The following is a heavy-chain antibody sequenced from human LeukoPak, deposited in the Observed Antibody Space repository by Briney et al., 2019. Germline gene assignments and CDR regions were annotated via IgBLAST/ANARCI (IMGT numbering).Heavy chain of an antibody. D-gene: IGHD1-26*01. CDR2: IYNSGST. CDR1: GGSISSSSFY. CDR3: ARLVGVSWYFDN. V-gene: IGHV4-39*01. Sequence: PSETLSLTCTVSGGSISSSSFYWGWIRQPPGKGLEWIGSIYNSGSTYYNPSLKSRVTISVATSKNQFSLKLSSVTAADTAVYYCARLVGVSWYFDNWGQGTLVTVSS. J-gene: IGHJ4*02.